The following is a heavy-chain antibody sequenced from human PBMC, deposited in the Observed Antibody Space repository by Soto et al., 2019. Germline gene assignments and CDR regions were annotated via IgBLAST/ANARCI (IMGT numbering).Heavy chain of an antibody. CDR2: IYYSGST. Sequence: PSDTLSLTCTVPGGSISSYYWSWIRQPPGKGLEWIGYIYYSGSTNYNPSLKSRVTISVDTSKNQFSLKLSSVTAADTAVYYCARARRYFDYWGQGTLVTVSS. V-gene: IGHV4-59*01. CDR1: GGSISSYY. CDR3: ARARRYFDY. J-gene: IGHJ4*02.